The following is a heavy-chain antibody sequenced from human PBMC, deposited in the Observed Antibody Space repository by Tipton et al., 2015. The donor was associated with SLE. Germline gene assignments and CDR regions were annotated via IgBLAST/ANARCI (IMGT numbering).Heavy chain of an antibody. V-gene: IGHV4-59*01. Sequence: TLSLTCTVSGGSISSYYWSWLRQPPGKGLEWIGYIYYSGSTNYNPSLKSRVTISVDTSKNQFSLKLSSVTAADTAVYYCARVSPDWYFDLWGRGTLVTVSS. CDR1: GGSISSYY. J-gene: IGHJ2*01. CDR3: ARVSPDWYFDL. CDR2: IYYSGST.